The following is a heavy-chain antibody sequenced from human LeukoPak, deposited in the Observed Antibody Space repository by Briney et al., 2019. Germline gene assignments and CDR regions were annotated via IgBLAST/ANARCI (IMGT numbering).Heavy chain of an antibody. V-gene: IGHV4-4*09. CDR1: SDSISSYY. J-gene: IGHJ4*02. Sequence: SETLSLTCTVSSDSISSYYWSWIRQPPGKGLEWIGYIYSSGSTNYNPSLESRVTISLDTSKNQFSLELRSVTAADTAVYYCARHRGDGFDYWGREPWSPSPQ. CDR3: ARHRGDGFDY. CDR2: IYSSGST. D-gene: IGHD3-16*01.